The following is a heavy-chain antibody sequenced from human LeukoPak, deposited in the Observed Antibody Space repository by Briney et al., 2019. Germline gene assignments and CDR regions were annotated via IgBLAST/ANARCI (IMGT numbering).Heavy chain of an antibody. CDR1: GFTFSSYA. Sequence: PGGSLRLSCAASGFTFSSYAMHWVRQAPDMGLEWVAVISYDGSNKYYADSVKGRFTISRDNSKNTLYLQMNSLRAEDTAVYYCARDRIRPGYSSSWVFDYWGQGTLVTVSS. D-gene: IGHD6-13*01. CDR2: ISYDGSNK. J-gene: IGHJ4*02. V-gene: IGHV3-30-3*01. CDR3: ARDRIRPGYSSSWVFDY.